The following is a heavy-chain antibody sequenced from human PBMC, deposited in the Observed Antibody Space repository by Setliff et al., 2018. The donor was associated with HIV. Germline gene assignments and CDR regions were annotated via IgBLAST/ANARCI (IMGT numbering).Heavy chain of an antibody. V-gene: IGHV4-39*07. CDR2: IYYTGNT. CDR1: GGSVGSSSYY. CDR3: ARDDSIVLVPAIMRGDGFDF. D-gene: IGHD2-2*01. J-gene: IGHJ3*01. Sequence: SETLSLTCTVSGGSVGSSSYYWAWIRQPPGKGLEWIGSIYYTGNTKYNPSLESRVTFSIDTSENQFSLRLASVTAADTGIYYCARDDSIVLVPAIMRGDGFDFWGQGRMVTVSS.